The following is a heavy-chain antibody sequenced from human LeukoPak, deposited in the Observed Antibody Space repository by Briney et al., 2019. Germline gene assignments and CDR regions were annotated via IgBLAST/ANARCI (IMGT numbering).Heavy chain of an antibody. CDR2: INNDGSGT. V-gene: IGHV3-74*01. D-gene: IGHD6-13*01. CDR1: GFTFSSHW. J-gene: IGHJ3*02. CDR3: ARGIAAAGYAFDI. Sequence: GGSLRLSCEASGFTFSSHWIYWVRQAPGKGLACVSRINNDGSGTTYADSVKGRFTISRDNAKNSLYLQMNSLRAEDTAVYYCARGIAAAGYAFDIWGQGTMVTVSS.